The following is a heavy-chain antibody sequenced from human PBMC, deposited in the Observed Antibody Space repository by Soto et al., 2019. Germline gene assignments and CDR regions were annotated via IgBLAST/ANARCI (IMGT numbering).Heavy chain of an antibody. Sequence: QVQLVQSGAEVKKPGASVKVSCKASGYTFTGYYMHWVRQAPGQGLEWMGWINPNRGGTNYAQKFQGRVTMTRDTSISTAYMGLRRLRSDDTAVYYCARERGGSRRWFDPWGQGTLVTVSS. CDR3: ARERGGSRRWFDP. D-gene: IGHD1-26*01. CDR1: GYTFTGYY. J-gene: IGHJ5*02. CDR2: INPNRGGT. V-gene: IGHV1-2*02.